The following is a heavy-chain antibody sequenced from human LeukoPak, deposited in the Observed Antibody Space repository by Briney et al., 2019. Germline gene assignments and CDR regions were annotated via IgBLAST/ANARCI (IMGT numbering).Heavy chain of an antibody. V-gene: IGHV3-66*02. CDR3: AREIFNGFDI. CDR2: LNSGGNT. CDR1: GFTISSNY. Sequence: GGSLRLSCAASGFTISSNYMTWVRQAPGKGLEWVSSLNSGGNTYYADSVKGRFTISRDNSKNTLFLQMNSLRAEDTAVYYCAREIFNGFDIWGQGTMVTVSS. D-gene: IGHD5-24*01. J-gene: IGHJ3*02.